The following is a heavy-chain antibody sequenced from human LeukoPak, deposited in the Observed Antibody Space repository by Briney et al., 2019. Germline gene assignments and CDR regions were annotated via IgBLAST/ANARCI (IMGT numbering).Heavy chain of an antibody. D-gene: IGHD6-13*01. CDR3: TRDQPFSSFDH. J-gene: IGHJ4*02. CDR1: RFPFSSHT. CDR2: IGGTNGYS. V-gene: IGHV3-21*04. Sequence: GGSLKLSCAASRFPFSSHTMNWVRQAPGKGLEWVSSIGGTNGYSFYAHSLKGRFTISRDNAKNSLSLLMNNLRAEDTAVYYCTRDQPFSSFDHWGQGIVVTVSS.